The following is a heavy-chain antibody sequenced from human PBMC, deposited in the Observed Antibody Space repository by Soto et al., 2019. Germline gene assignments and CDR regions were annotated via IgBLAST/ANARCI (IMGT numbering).Heavy chain of an antibody. CDR1: GFSLSNARMG. CDR3: ARSHPPVLETSGAFDI. Sequence: QVTLKESGPVLVKPTETLTLTCTVSGFSLSNARMGVSWLRQPPGQALEWLAHIFSNDEKSYSTSLKSRLTIAKDTSKSQVVLTMTNMDPVDTATYYCARSHPPVLETSGAFDIWGQGTMVTVSS. CDR2: IFSNDEK. J-gene: IGHJ3*02. D-gene: IGHD1-1*01. V-gene: IGHV2-26*01.